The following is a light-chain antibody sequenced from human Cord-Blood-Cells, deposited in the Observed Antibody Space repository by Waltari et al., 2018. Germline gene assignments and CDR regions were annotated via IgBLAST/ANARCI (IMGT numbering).Light chain of an antibody. CDR2: AAS. CDR1: QSINSY. Sequence: DIQMTQSPSSLSASVGDRVTITCRARQSINSYLNLYQQKPGKAPKPLIYAASSLQSGVPSSFSGSGSGTDFTLTISSLQPEDFATYYCQQSYSTPYMYTFGQGTKLEIK. CDR3: QQSYSTPYMYT. V-gene: IGKV1-39*01. J-gene: IGKJ2*01.